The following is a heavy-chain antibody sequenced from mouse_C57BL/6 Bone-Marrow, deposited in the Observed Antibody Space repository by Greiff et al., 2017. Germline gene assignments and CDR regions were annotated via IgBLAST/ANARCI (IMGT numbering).Heavy chain of an antibody. CDR1: GYTFTDYN. D-gene: IGHD1-1*01. J-gene: IGHJ3*01. Sequence: EVQLQQSGPELVKPGASVKMSCKASGYTFTDYNMHWVKQSHGKSLAWIGYINPNNGGTSYNQKFKGKATLTVNKSSSTAYMELRSLTAEDSAVYYWARDYDSRRFAYWGQGTLVTVSA. V-gene: IGHV1-22*01. CDR3: ARDYDSRRFAY. CDR2: INPNNGGT.